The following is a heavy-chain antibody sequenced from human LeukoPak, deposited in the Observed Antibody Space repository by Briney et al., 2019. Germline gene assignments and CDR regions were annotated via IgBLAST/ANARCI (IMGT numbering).Heavy chain of an antibody. CDR2: ITSDTRTI. V-gene: IGHV3-48*04. J-gene: IGHJ4*02. CDR1: GFTFNIYS. Sequence: PGGSLRLSCAASGFTFNIYSMNWVRQAPGKGLEWVSYITSDTRTIHYADSVKGRFTISRDNSKSSLYLQMTGLRAEDTAVYYCARSVEGHFDFWGQGTLVIVSS. D-gene: IGHD1-1*01. CDR3: ARSVEGHFDF.